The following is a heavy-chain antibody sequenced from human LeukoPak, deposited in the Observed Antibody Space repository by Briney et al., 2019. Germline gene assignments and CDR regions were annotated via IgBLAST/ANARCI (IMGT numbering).Heavy chain of an antibody. Sequence: GGSLRLSCAASGFTFSSYEMNWVRQAPGKGLEWVSYISSSGSTIYYADSVKGRFTISRDNAKNSLYLQMNSLRAEDTAVYYCARGPPGYSYGYFDYWGQGTLVTVSS. J-gene: IGHJ4*02. CDR2: ISSSGSTI. D-gene: IGHD5-18*01. V-gene: IGHV3-48*03. CDR1: GFTFSSYE. CDR3: ARGPPGYSYGYFDY.